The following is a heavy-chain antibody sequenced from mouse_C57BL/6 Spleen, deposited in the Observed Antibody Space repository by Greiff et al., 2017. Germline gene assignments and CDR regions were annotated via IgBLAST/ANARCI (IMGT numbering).Heavy chain of an antibody. CDR3: ARGGDDDVYAMYY. D-gene: IGHD2-12*01. J-gene: IGHJ4*01. CDR1: GYTFTSYG. V-gene: IGHV1-81*01. CDR2: IYPRSGNT. Sequence: VQLQQSGAELARPGASVKLSCKASGYTFTSYGISWVKQRTGQGLEWIGEIYPRSGNTYSNEKFKGKATLTADKSSSTAYMELRSLTSADSAVYFCARGGDDDVYAMYYWCQGTSVTVSS.